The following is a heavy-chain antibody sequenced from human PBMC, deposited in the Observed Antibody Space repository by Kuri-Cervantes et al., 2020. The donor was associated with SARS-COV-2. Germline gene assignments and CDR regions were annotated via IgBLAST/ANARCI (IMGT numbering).Heavy chain of an antibody. Sequence: ETLSLTCAASGFTFSSYSMNWVRQAPGKGLEWVSSISSSSSYIYYADSVKGRFTISRDNAKNSLYLQMNSLRAEDTAVYYCARDGGPQWLVHPLDYWGQGTLVTVSS. CDR1: GFTFSSYS. D-gene: IGHD6-19*01. V-gene: IGHV3-21*01. CDR3: ARDGGPQWLVHPLDY. CDR2: ISSSSSYI. J-gene: IGHJ4*02.